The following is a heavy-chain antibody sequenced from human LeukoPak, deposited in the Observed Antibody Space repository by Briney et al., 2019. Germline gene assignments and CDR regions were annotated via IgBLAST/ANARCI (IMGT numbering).Heavy chain of an antibody. CDR3: ARDSKSVPSSTSCSFFDY. CDR1: GFTLSSYW. V-gene: IGHV3-7*01. Sequence: GGSLRLSCEASGFTLSSYWMSWVRQAPGKGLEWVANINQYGSEKYYVDSVKGRFTISRDNAKNSLYLQMNSLRAEDTAVYYCARDSKSVPSSTSCSFFDYWGQGTLVTVSS. CDR2: INQYGSEK. J-gene: IGHJ4*02. D-gene: IGHD2-2*01.